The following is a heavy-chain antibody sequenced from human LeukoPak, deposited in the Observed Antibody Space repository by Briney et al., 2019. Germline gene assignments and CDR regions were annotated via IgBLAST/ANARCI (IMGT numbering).Heavy chain of an antibody. CDR3: ARVFARGGEISGSYYYY. J-gene: IGHJ4*02. CDR2: IIPLFGTA. Sequence: SSVKVSCKASGGTFSTYAVNWVRQAPGQRLEWMGGIIPLFGTANYAQKFQGRVTSTTDESTSTAYMELSSLRSEDTAIYYCARVFARGGEISGSYYYYWGQGTLVTVSS. CDR1: GGTFSTYA. D-gene: IGHD1-26*01. V-gene: IGHV1-69*05.